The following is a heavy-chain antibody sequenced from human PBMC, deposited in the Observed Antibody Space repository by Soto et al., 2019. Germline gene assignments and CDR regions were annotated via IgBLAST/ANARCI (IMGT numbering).Heavy chain of an antibody. CDR3: ARLFRYCSSTSCTQGYYYGMDV. CDR1: GGSISSSNW. V-gene: IGHV4-4*02. D-gene: IGHD2-2*01. Sequence: KTSETLSLTCAVSGGSISSSNWWSWVRQPPGKGLEWIGEIYHSGSTNYNPSLKSRVTISVDKSKNQFSLKLSSVTAADTAVYYCARLFRYCSSTSCTQGYYYGMDVWGQGTTVTVSS. J-gene: IGHJ6*02. CDR2: IYHSGST.